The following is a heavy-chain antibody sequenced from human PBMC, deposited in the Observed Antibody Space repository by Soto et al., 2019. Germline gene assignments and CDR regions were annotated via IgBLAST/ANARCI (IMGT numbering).Heavy chain of an antibody. D-gene: IGHD3-16*01. J-gene: IGHJ5*02. CDR3: ARHGGTFDP. CDR1: GYSIRNYD. Sequence: QVQLQESGPGLVKPSETLSLTCIVSGYSIRNYDWTWIRQSPGKGLEWIGYVSTSGSTDFNPSLKSRVTISVDTSKNQVSLKLRSVTAADTAVYYCARHGGTFDPWGQGTLVTVSS. V-gene: IGHV4-59*08. CDR2: VSTSGST.